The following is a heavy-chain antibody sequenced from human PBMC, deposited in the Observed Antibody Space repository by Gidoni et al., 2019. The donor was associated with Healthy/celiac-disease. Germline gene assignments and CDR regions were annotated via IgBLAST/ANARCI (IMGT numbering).Heavy chain of an antibody. V-gene: IGHV4-59*01. D-gene: IGHD1-1*01. CDR1: GRSISSYY. CDR3: ARGRLEGGGYRINPHFDY. Sequence: QVQLQESGPGLVKPSETLSLTCTVSGRSISSYYWSGIRKPPGKGLEWIGYIYYSGSTHYTPSLKSRVTISVDTSKNQFSLKLSSVTAADTAVYYCARGRLEGGGYRINPHFDYWGQGPLVTVSS. CDR2: IYYSGST. J-gene: IGHJ4*02.